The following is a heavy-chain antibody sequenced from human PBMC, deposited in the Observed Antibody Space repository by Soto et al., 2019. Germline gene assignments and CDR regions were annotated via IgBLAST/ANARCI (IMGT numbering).Heavy chain of an antibody. CDR1: GGSMNDYY. J-gene: IGHJ2*01. D-gene: IGHD2-21*01. CDR3: ARCGPPTSPQWYFDL. Sequence: QVQLQESGPGLVKPSETLSLTCTVSGGSMNDYYWNWIRQSPGKGLEWIGYILYSGSTNYNPTLKSRVTMSVDTSKLHFSLKMSSVTVADTAIYYCARCGPPTSPQWYFDLWGRGTLVTVSS. CDR2: ILYSGST. V-gene: IGHV4-59*01.